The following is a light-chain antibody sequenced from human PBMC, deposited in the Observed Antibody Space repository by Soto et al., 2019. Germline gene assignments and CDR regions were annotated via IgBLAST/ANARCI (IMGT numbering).Light chain of an antibody. J-gene: IGKJ3*01. CDR1: QSVSRN. Sequence: EVLMRQSPATLSVSPGERATLSCRASQSVSRNLAWFQQKPGQTPRLLIYGVSTRATGIPARFSGSGSGADFTLTISSLQSYFFSYDYGQHHILCPPPLGP. V-gene: IGKV3-15*01. CDR2: GVS. CDR3: QHHILCPPP.